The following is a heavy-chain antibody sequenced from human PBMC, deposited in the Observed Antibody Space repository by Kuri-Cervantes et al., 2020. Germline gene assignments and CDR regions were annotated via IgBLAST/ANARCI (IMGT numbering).Heavy chain of an antibody. V-gene: IGHV3-53*01. CDR3: AKLGLGY. Sequence: GESLKISCAASEFTVNSSYMSWVRQAPGKGLEWVPVIFGGGRTHYADSVKGRFTISRDHSKHTLHLQMNSLRVEDTAVYYCAKLGLGYWGHGTLVTVSS. J-gene: IGHJ4*01. CDR1: EFTVNSSY. D-gene: IGHD6-13*01. CDR2: IFGGGRT.